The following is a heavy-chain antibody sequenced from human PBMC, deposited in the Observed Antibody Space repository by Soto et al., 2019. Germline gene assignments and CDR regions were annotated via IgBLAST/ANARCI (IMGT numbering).Heavy chain of an antibody. CDR1: GFTFSSYS. D-gene: IGHD6-6*01. J-gene: IGHJ1*01. CDR2: ISSSSSTI. V-gene: IGHV3-48*04. CDR3: VSRVSSLQH. Sequence: GGSLRLSCAASGFTFSSYSMNWVRQAPGKGLEWVSYISSSSSTIYYADSVKGRFTISRDNAKNSLYLQMNSLRAEDTAVYCCVSRVSSLQHWGQGTLVTVSS.